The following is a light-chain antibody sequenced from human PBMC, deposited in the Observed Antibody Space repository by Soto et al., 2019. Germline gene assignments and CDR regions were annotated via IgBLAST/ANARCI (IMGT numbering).Light chain of an antibody. V-gene: IGKV3-15*01. CDR1: QSVGNN. J-gene: IGKJ1*01. CDR3: QHYSNWPPWT. Sequence: EIVLTQSPGTLSLSPGERATLSCRASQSVGNNYLAWYQQKPGQAPRLLIYGASTRATGIPVRFTGSGSGTEFTLTISSLQSEDFALYYCQHYSNWPPWTFGRGTKVDIK. CDR2: GAS.